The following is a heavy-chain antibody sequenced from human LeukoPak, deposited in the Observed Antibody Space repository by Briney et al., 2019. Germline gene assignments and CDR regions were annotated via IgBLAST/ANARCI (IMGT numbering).Heavy chain of an antibody. Sequence: SVKVSCKASGGTFSSYAISWVRQAPGQGLEWMGRIIPIFGVANYAQKFQGRVTITADKSTSTAYMELSSLRSEDTAVYYCARSRRRSIYYYYYGMDVWGQGTTVTVSS. D-gene: IGHD1-14*01. V-gene: IGHV1-69*04. CDR3: ARSRRRSIYYYYYGMDV. CDR1: GGTFSSYA. J-gene: IGHJ6*02. CDR2: IIPIFGVA.